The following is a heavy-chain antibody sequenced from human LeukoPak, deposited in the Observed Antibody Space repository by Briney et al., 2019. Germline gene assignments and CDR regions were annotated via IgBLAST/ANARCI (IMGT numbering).Heavy chain of an antibody. Sequence: SETLSLTCTVSGGSISSSSYYWGWIRQPPGKGLEWIGSIYYSGSTYYNPSLKSRVTISVDTSKNQFSLKLSSVTAADTAVYYCARANYDFWSGYPWFDYWGQGTLVTVSS. D-gene: IGHD3-3*01. J-gene: IGHJ4*02. CDR3: ARANYDFWSGYPWFDY. CDR2: IYYSGST. CDR1: GGSISSSSYY. V-gene: IGHV4-39*01.